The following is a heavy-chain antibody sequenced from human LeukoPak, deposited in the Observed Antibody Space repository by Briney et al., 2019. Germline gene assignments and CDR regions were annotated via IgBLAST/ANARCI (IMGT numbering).Heavy chain of an antibody. D-gene: IGHD1-26*01. CDR1: GGTFSSYA. J-gene: IGHJ5*02. CDR3: ARGPNSGSYGPVKNWFDP. Sequence: EASVKVSCKASGGTFSSYAISWVRQAPGQGLEWMGRIIPILGIANYAQKFQGRVTITADKSTSTAYMELSSLRSEDTAVYYCARGPNSGSYGPVKNWFDPWGQGTLVTVSS. CDR2: IIPILGIA. V-gene: IGHV1-69*04.